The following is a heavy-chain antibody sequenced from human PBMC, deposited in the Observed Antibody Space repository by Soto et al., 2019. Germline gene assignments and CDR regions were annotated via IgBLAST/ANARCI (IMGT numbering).Heavy chain of an antibody. V-gene: IGHV3-23*01. CDR1: GFTFSSYA. CDR3: EKYQPMTQPRPYFEH. Sequence: EVQLLESGGDLIQPGGSLRLSCAASGFTFSSYAMSWVRQAPGKGLGWVSAISSSGGSTFYTASVEGRFTICRANSRNTLYLQKNTMSGENTAIYYCEKYQPMTQPRPYFEHRGQGTLVTVSS. CDR2: ISSSGGST. D-gene: IGHD3-22*01. J-gene: IGHJ4*02.